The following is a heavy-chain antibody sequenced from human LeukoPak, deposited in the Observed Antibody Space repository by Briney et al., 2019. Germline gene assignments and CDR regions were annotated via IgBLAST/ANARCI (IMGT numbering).Heavy chain of an antibody. J-gene: IGHJ3*02. CDR2: VYYSGST. CDR1: GGSISSSSYY. V-gene: IGHV4-39*01. CDR3: ASALPHYYDSSGNDAFDI. D-gene: IGHD3-22*01. Sequence: SETLSLTCTVSGGSISSSSYYWGWIRQPPGKGLEWIGSVYYSGSTYYNPSLKSRVTISVDTSKNQFSLELSSVTAADTAVYYCASALPHYYDSSGNDAFDIWGQGTMVTVSS.